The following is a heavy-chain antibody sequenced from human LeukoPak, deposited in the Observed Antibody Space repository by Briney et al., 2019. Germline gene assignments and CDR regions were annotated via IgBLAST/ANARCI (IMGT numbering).Heavy chain of an antibody. D-gene: IGHD1-26*01. CDR1: GFTFSDSA. CDR2: VRTKANSYAT. CDR3: TRGIVGALGLDD. Sequence: PGGSLRLSCEASGFTFSDSAMHWVRQASGKGLEWIGRVRTKANSYATAYAASVKGRFTISRDDSKNKAYLQMNSLITEDTAVYYCTRGIVGALGLDDWGQGTLVTVSS. J-gene: IGHJ4*02. V-gene: IGHV3-73*01.